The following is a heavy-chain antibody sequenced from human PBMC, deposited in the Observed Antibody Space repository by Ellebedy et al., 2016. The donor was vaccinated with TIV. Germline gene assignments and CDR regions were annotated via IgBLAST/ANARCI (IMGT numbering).Heavy chain of an antibody. J-gene: IGHJ6*02. CDR3: ARDFGELPYYYYYGMDV. D-gene: IGHD1-26*01. Sequence: PGGSLRLPCEASGFTFSRYSMNWVRQAPGKGLEWVSSISSSSSYIYYADSVKGRFTISRDNAKNSLYLQMNSLIADDTVVYYCARDFGELPYYYYYGMDVWGQGTTVTVSS. CDR1: GFTFSRYS. CDR2: ISSSSSYI. V-gene: IGHV3-21*01.